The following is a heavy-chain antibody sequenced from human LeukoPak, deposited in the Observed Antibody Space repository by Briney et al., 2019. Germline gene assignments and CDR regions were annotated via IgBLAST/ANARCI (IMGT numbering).Heavy chain of an antibody. J-gene: IGHJ4*02. CDR3: ARAIRGYSYVLGY. CDR2: IYSDGST. V-gene: IGHV3-53*01. Sequence: GGSLRLSCAASGFIVSNNYMSWVRQAPGKGLEWVSVIYSDGSTYYADSVKGRFTISRDNSKNTLYLQMNSLRAEDTAVYYCARAIRGYSYVLGYWGQGTLVTASS. D-gene: IGHD5-18*01. CDR1: GFIVSNNY.